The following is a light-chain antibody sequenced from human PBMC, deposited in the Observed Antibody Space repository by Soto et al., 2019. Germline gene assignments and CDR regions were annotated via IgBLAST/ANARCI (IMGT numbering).Light chain of an antibody. CDR1: QSLLHKNGYNY. Sequence: DIVMTQSPLSLSVTPGEPASISCRSSQSLLHKNGYNYLQWYLQKPGQSPQLLIHLGSHRASGVPDRLSGSGSGTDFTLKISSVEAEDVGVYYCMQALQTPPTFGQGTKLEIK. CDR3: MQALQTPPT. V-gene: IGKV2-28*01. J-gene: IGKJ2*01. CDR2: LGS.